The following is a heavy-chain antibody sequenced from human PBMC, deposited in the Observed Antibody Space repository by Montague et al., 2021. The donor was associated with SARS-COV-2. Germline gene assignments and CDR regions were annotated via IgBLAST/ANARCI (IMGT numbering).Heavy chain of an antibody. CDR2: ISYDGSNK. CDR3: ARDRWEVYTAMAHFDY. D-gene: IGHD5-18*01. V-gene: IGHV3-30-3*01. Sequence: SLRLSCAASGFTFSSYAMHWVRQAPGKGLEWVAIISYDGSNKYYADSVKGRFTISRDNSKNTLYLQMNSLRAEDTAVYYCARDRWEVYTAMAHFDYWGQGTLVTVSS. CDR1: GFTFSSYA. J-gene: IGHJ4*02.